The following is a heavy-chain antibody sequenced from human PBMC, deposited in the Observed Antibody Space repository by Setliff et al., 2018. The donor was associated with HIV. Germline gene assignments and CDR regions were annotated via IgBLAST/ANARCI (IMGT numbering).Heavy chain of an antibody. J-gene: IGHJ5*02. Sequence: SETLSLTCTVSGGSISSSSNYWGWIRQPPGKGLEWIGNIYYSGSTYYNPSLKSRVTISVDMSKNQFSLRLTSVTAADTAMYYCARHDFWSGYHNWFDPWGQGILVTVSS. V-gene: IGHV4-39*01. D-gene: IGHD3-3*01. CDR3: ARHDFWSGYHNWFDP. CDR2: IYYSGST. CDR1: GGSISSSSNY.